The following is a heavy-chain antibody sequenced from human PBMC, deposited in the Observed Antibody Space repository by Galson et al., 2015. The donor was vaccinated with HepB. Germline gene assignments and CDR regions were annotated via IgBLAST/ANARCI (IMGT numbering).Heavy chain of an antibody. V-gene: IGHV4-39*01. CDR2: FYYTGNT. D-gene: IGHD2-2*01. Sequence: ETPSLTCTVSGGSISSSSYYWGWLRQPPGKGLEWIGSFYYTGNTHYNPSLKSRVTISGDTSKNQFSLKLNSVTAADTAVYYCARHESESKTYAADNWGQGTLVTVSS. CDR3: ARHESESKTYAADN. J-gene: IGHJ4*02. CDR1: GGSISSSSYY.